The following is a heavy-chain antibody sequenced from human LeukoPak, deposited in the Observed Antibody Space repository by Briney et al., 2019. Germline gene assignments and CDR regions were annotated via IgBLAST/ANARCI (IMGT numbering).Heavy chain of an antibody. CDR1: GYTFTDYY. V-gene: IGHV1-2*02. CDR3: AREFGDGNIGAFDI. CDR2: IHPNSGDT. D-gene: IGHD2-15*01. J-gene: IGHJ3*02. Sequence: ASVTVSCQASGYTFTDYYIHWMRQAPGQGLEYMGYIHPNSGDTNSAQSFQGRVTLTRDTSISTASMDLSSLRSDDTAVYYCAREFGDGNIGAFDIWGQGTLVTVSS.